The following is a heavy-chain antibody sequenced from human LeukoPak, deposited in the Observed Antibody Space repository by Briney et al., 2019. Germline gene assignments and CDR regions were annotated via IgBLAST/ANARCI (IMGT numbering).Heavy chain of an antibody. CDR1: GFSFSDYY. Sequence: PGGSLRLSCAASGFSFSDYYMSWIRQAPGKGLEWVSYISYSDTIYYADSVKGRFTISRDNAKNSLYLQMNSLRAEDTAVYYCARDWRDSSGKFPNDVFDVWGQGTMVTVSS. CDR2: ISYSDTI. D-gene: IGHD3-22*01. V-gene: IGHV3-11*04. J-gene: IGHJ3*01. CDR3: ARDWRDSSGKFPNDVFDV.